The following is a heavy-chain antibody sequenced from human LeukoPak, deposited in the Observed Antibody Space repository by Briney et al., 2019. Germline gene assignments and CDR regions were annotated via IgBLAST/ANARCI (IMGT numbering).Heavy chain of an antibody. D-gene: IGHD5-18*01. J-gene: IGHJ4*02. V-gene: IGHV3-66*01. CDR1: GFTVSSNY. CDR2: LYSGGST. CDR3: ARDLSGVTGYTYGRGIDY. Sequence: GGSLRLSCAASGFTVSSNYMSWVRQAPGKGLEWVSILYSGGSTYYADSVKDRFTISRDNSKNTLYLQMNSLRAEDTAVYYCARDLSGVTGYTYGRGIDYWGQGTLVTVSS.